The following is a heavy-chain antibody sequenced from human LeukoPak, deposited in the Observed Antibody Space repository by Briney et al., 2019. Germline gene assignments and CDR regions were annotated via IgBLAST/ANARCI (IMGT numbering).Heavy chain of an antibody. CDR1: GFTLSSYA. J-gene: IGHJ4*02. CDR3: TRVRGYNGFDY. Sequence: GGSLRLSCAASGFTLSSYAMHWVRQAPGKGLEWVGFIRGKAYGATTEYAASVKGRFTISRDDSKSIAYLQMNSLKTEDTAVYYCTRVRGYNGFDYWGQGTLVTVSS. CDR2: IRGKAYGATT. V-gene: IGHV3-49*04. D-gene: IGHD5-12*01.